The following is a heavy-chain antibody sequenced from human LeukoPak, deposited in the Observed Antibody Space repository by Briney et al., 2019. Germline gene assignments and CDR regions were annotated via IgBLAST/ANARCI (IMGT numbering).Heavy chain of an antibody. CDR3: ARVGLVAGMDV. V-gene: IGHV3-7*01. Sequence: GGTLRLSCAASGFTFSGYLMSWVRQAPGKGLEWVANIHLDGSEKYYVDSLKGRFTISRDNAENSLYLQMNSLRAEDTAVYYCARVGLVAGMDVWGQGTTVTVS. J-gene: IGHJ6*02. CDR2: IHLDGSEK. CDR1: GFTFSGYL. D-gene: IGHD2-8*02.